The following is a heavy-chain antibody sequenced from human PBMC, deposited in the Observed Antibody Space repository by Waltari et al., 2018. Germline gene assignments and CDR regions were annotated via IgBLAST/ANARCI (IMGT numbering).Heavy chain of an antibody. J-gene: IGHJ4*02. V-gene: IGHV3-48*03. CDR3: ARERAYSSGWGDFDY. CDR1: GFTFSSYD. D-gene: IGHD6-19*01. Sequence: EVQLVESGGGLVQPGGSLSLSCAASGFTFSSYDMNWVRQAPGKGLEWVSYISSSGSTIYYADSVKGRFTISRDNAKNSLYLQMNSLRAEDTAVYYCARERAYSSGWGDFDYWGQGTLVTVSS. CDR2: ISSSGSTI.